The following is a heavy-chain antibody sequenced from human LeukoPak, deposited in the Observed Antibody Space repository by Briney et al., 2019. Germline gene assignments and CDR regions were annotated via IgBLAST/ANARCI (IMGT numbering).Heavy chain of an antibody. V-gene: IGHV4-59*01. D-gene: IGHD6-13*01. CDR1: GGSISTCY. CDR3: ARAAAGTSLRFDY. J-gene: IGHJ4*02. CDR2: ISYSGSA. Sequence: SETLYLTCTVSGGSISTCYWSWVRQPPGKGLEWIGYISYSGSATYNPSLRSRVTISVDTSKSQLSLRLNSVTAADTAVYFCARAAAGTSLRFDYWGQGTLVTVSS.